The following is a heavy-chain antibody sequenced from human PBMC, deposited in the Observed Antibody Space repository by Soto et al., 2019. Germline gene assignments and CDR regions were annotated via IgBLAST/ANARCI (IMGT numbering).Heavy chain of an antibody. CDR1: GGSISSGGYS. CDR2: IYQSGST. Sequence: QLQLQESGSGLVKPSQTLSLTCAVSGGSISSGGYSWSWIRQPPGKGLEWIGYIYQSGSTYYNPSLKSRVPKSVDRSKNQFSLKLSSVTAAATAVYYCAAGGGLPRYYWGQGTLVTVSS. V-gene: IGHV4-30-2*01. CDR3: AAGGGLPRYY. J-gene: IGHJ4*02. D-gene: IGHD5-12*01.